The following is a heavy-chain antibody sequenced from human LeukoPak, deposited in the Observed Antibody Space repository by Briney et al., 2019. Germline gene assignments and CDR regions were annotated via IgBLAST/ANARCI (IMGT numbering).Heavy chain of an antibody. CDR1: GYTFTGYY. CDR2: INPNSGGT. V-gene: IGHV1-2*02. J-gene: IGHJ6*03. D-gene: IGHD1-1*01. CDR3: ARDRRWPNDGYYYYYMDV. Sequence: ASVKVSCKASGYTFTGYYMHWVRQAPGQGLEWMGWINPNSGGTNYAQKFQGRVTMTRDTSISTAYMELSRLRSDDTAVYYCARDRRWPNDGYYYYYMDVWGKGTTVTVSS.